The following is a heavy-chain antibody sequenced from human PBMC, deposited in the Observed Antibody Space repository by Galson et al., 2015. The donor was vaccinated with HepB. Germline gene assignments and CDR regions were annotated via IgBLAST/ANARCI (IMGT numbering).Heavy chain of an antibody. J-gene: IGHJ6*02. CDR2: ITGSGGST. CDR3: AKDKGGSGDA. CDR1: GFTFGFTFSSYG. V-gene: IGHV3-23*01. D-gene: IGHD3-16*01. Sequence: SLRLSCAASGFTFGFTFSSYGMSWVRQAPGKGLEWVSTITGSGGSTYYADSVKGRFAISRDNSKSTLYLQMNSLRAEDMAVYYCAKDKGGSGDAWGQGTTVTVSS.